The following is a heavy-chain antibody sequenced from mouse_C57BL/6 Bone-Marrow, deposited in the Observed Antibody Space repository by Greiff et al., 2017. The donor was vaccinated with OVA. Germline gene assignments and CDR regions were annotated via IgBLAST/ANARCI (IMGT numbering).Heavy chain of an antibody. D-gene: IGHD2-4*01. CDR3: ARVIDGLRRPYYAMDY. J-gene: IGHJ4*01. CDR1: GYAFSSYW. V-gene: IGHV1-80*01. CDR2: IYPGDGDT. Sequence: QVHVKQSGAELVKPGASVKISCKASGYAFSSYWMNWVKQRPGKGLEWIGQIYPGDGDTNYNGKFKGKATLTADKSSSTAYMQLSSLTSEDSAVYFCARVIDGLRRPYYAMDYWGQGTSVTVSS.